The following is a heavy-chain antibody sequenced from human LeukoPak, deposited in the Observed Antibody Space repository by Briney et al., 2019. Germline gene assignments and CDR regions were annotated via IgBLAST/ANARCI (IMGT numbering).Heavy chain of an antibody. CDR2: ISGSGGST. J-gene: IGHJ4*02. V-gene: IGHV3-23*01. CDR3: VRVVGVTGHYFDY. D-gene: IGHD1-26*01. Sequence: AGGSLRLSCAASGFTFSSYAMSWVRQAPGKGLEWVSAISGSGGSTYYADSVKGRFTISRDNSKNTLYLQMNSLRAEDTAVYYCVRVVGVTGHYFDYWGQGTLVTVSS. CDR1: GFTFSSYA.